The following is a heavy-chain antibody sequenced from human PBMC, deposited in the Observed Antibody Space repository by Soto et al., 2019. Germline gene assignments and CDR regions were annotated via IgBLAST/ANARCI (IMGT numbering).Heavy chain of an antibody. D-gene: IGHD6-13*01. CDR1: GFSLNRYA. Sequence: PGGCMRLSCVGCGFSLNRYAMSWARKYTGKGLEWVSTMSGSGSVTYYADSVKGRFSISRDSSKNTLYLQMSSLRVEDTAVYYCAKDKEGSTWYYYGMDVWGQGTTVTVSS. CDR2: MSGSGSVT. V-gene: IGHV3-23*01. CDR3: AKDKEGSTWYYYGMDV. J-gene: IGHJ6*02.